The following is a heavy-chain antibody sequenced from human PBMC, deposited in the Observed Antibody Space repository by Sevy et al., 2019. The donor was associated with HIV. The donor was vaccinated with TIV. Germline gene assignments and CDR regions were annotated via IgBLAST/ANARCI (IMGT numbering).Heavy chain of an antibody. CDR3: ARGDIVATIPYFDY. V-gene: IGHV3-30-3*01. Sequence: GGSLRLSCAASGFTFSSYAMHWVRQAPGKGLEWVAVISYDGSNKYYADSVKGRFTISRDNSKNTLYLQMNSLRAEDTAVYYCARGDIVATIPYFDYWGQGTLVTVSS. CDR1: GFTFSSYA. CDR2: ISYDGSNK. D-gene: IGHD5-12*01. J-gene: IGHJ4*02.